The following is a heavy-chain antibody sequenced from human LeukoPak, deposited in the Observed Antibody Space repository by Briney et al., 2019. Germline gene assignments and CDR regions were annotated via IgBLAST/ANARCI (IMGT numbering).Heavy chain of an antibody. CDR2: INHSGST. Sequence: SETLSLTCAAYGGSFSGYYWSWIRQPPGKGLEWIGEINHSGSTNYNPSLKSRVTISVDTSKNQFSLKLSSVTAADTAVYYCACLTTADAFDIWGQGTMVTVSS. CDR3: ACLTTADAFDI. V-gene: IGHV4-34*01. D-gene: IGHD3-22*01. J-gene: IGHJ3*02. CDR1: GGSFSGYY.